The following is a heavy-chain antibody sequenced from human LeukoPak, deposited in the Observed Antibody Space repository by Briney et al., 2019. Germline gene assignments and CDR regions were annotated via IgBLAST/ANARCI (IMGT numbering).Heavy chain of an antibody. J-gene: IGHJ6*03. Sequence: SETLSLTCAVYGGSFSGYYWSWIRQPPGKGLEWIGYIYYSGSTNYNPSLKSRVTISVDTSKNQFSLKLSSVTAADTAVCYCARDSYGHYYYYYMDVWGKGTTVTVSS. V-gene: IGHV4-59*01. D-gene: IGHD5-18*01. CDR1: GGSFSGYY. CDR3: ARDSYGHYYYYYMDV. CDR2: IYYSGST.